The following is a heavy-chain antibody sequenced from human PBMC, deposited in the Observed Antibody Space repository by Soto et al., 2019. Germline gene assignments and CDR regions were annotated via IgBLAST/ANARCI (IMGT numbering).Heavy chain of an antibody. D-gene: IGHD5-12*01. J-gene: IGHJ5*02. CDR2: ISSNGGST. CDR3: ARQTRSGWGGYAFDP. CDR1: GFTFSSSA. Sequence: EVQLVESGGGLVQPGGSLRLSCAASGFTFSSSAMHWVRQAPGKGLEYVSAISSNGGSTYYANSVKGRFTISRDNSKNTLYLQMGSLRAEDMAVYYCARQTRSGWGGYAFDPWGQGTLVTVSS. V-gene: IGHV3-64*01.